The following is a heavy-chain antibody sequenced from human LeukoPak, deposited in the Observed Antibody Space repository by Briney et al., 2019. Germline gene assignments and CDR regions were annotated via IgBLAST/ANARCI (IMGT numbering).Heavy chain of an antibody. CDR3: ARGARAGYNLEPFDY. V-gene: IGHV6-1*01. J-gene: IGHJ4*02. Sequence: SQTLSLTCAISGDSVSRNNVAWNWVRQSPSRGLEWLGRTYYRSRWYNDYAVSVQSRITIRPDTSKNQFSLKLSSVTAADTAVYYCARGARAGYNLEPFDYWGQGTLVTVSS. CDR1: GDSVSRNNVA. CDR2: TYYRSRWYN. D-gene: IGHD5-24*01.